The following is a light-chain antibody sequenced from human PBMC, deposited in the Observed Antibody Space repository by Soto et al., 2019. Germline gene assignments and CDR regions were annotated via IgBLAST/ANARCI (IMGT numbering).Light chain of an antibody. J-gene: IGKJ1*01. CDR2: GAS. Sequence: ENVFTQSPGGLSLCLGERATLSCRASHSVSSNLAWYQQKPGQAPRLLIYGASSRATGIPDRFSGSGSGTDFTLTISRLEPEDFAVYYCQQYGSSPRTFGQGTKVDTK. V-gene: IGKV3-20*01. CDR1: HSVSSN. CDR3: QQYGSSPRT.